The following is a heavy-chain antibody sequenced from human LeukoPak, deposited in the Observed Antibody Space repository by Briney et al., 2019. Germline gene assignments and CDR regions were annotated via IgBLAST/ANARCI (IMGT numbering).Heavy chain of an antibody. Sequence: ASVKVSCKASGYTFTGYYMHWVRQAPGQGLEWMGWIHPNTGGTNYAQKFQDRVTMTRDTSISTDYMELSRLRYDDTAVYYCARSPDILTGENFDYWGQGTLVTVSS. CDR3: ARSPDILTGENFDY. CDR1: GYTFTGYY. D-gene: IGHD3-9*01. V-gene: IGHV1-2*02. CDR2: IHPNTGGT. J-gene: IGHJ4*02.